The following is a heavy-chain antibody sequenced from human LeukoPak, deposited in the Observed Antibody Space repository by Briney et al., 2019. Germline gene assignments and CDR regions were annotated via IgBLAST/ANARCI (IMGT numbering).Heavy chain of an antibody. Sequence: PGGSLRLSCAASGFTFDDYAMFWVRQAPGKGLGWVSGISWDSQNIGYAASVKGRFTISRDNAKNSLYLQMNSLRAEDTAFYYCARGNRDSSGFYFYYGMDVWGQGTTVTVSS. V-gene: IGHV3-9*01. CDR1: GFTFDDYA. D-gene: IGHD6-19*01. CDR2: ISWDSQNI. J-gene: IGHJ6*02. CDR3: ARGNRDSSGFYFYYGMDV.